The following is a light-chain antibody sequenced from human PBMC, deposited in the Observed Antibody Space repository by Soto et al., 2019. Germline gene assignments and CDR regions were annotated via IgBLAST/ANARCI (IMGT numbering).Light chain of an antibody. CDR2: AAF. V-gene: IGKV1-39*01. Sequence: DIQMTQEPSSLSASIGHRVTITCRASQNIGSFLDWYQQKPGQAPRLLVYAAFRRHSGVPSRFNASGSGTDFTLSISSLQPEDFSTYYCQQGSMSPITFGLGTRLEIK. J-gene: IGKJ5*01. CDR1: QNIGSF. CDR3: QQGSMSPIT.